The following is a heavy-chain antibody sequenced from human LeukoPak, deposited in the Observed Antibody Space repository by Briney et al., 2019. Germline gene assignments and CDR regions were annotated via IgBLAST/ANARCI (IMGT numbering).Heavy chain of an antibody. J-gene: IGHJ4*02. CDR2: ISGSGGSA. CDR3: ARGWMGDC. D-gene: IGHD1-1*01. CDR1: GFTFSSYA. Sequence: QTGGSLRLSCAASGFTFSSYAMSWVRQAPGKGLEWVSSISGSGGSAYYADSVKGRFTISRDNSKNALYLQMNSLRAEDTAVYYCARGWMGDCWGQGSLVTVSS. V-gene: IGHV3-23*01.